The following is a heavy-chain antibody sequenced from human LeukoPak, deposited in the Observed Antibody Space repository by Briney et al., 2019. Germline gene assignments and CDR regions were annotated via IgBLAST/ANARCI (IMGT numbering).Heavy chain of an antibody. Sequence: GGSLRLSCAASGFTFSSYAMSWVRQAPGKGLEWVSAISGNGGSTYYADSVKGRFTISRDNSKNTLYLQMNSLRAEDTAVYYCATGVVTASRNYWGQGTLVTVSS. CDR2: ISGNGGST. J-gene: IGHJ4*02. V-gene: IGHV3-23*01. CDR3: ATGVVTASRNY. CDR1: GFTFSSYA. D-gene: IGHD2-21*02.